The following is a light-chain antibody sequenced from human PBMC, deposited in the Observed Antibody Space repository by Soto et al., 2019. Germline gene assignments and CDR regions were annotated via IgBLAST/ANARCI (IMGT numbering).Light chain of an antibody. V-gene: IGKV3-15*01. J-gene: IGKJ1*01. CDR2: GAS. CDR1: QIVSSN. Sequence: EKVMTQSPVHPSVSPREKDTPPRRASQIVSSNLAWYQQKPGQAPRLLIYGASTRATGIPARFSGSGSGTEFTLTISSLQSEDFAVYYCQQYNNWPPLEKTFGQGTKVDIK. CDR3: QQYNNWPPLEKT.